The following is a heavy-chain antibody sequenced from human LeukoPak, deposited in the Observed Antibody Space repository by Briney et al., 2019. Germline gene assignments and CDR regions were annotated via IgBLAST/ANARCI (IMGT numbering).Heavy chain of an antibody. J-gene: IGHJ5*01. D-gene: IGHD1-26*01. CDR3: ARGLTGGLDS. CDR1: GFTLSTYA. V-gene: IGHV3-13*04. CDR2: IAIPGHT. Sequence: GGSLRLSCAASGFTLSTYAMSWVRQATGKGLEWVSSIAIPGHTYYSGSVKGRFTISRENGENSLYLQMNSLRAGDTAVHYCARGLTGGLDSRGQGTLVTVSS.